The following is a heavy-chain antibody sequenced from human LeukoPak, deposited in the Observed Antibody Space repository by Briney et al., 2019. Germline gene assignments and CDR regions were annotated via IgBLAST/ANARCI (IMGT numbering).Heavy chain of an antibody. CDR3: AKQGESGYYQTPIDY. CDR2: ISGSGGST. V-gene: IGHV3-23*01. D-gene: IGHD3-22*01. J-gene: IGHJ4*02. Sequence: GGSLRLSCAASGFTFSSYAMSWVRQAPGKGLEWVSAISGSGGSTYYADSVKGRFTISRDNSKNTLYLQINSLRAEDTAVYYCAKQGESGYYQTPIDYWGQGTLVTVSS. CDR1: GFTFSSYA.